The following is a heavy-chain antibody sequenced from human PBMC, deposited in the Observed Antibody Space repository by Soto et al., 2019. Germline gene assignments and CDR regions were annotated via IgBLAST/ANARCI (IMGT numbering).Heavy chain of an antibody. CDR3: ARAMYYYDSSGFYYYYGMDV. CDR1: GFTFSSYA. Sequence: GSLRLSCAASGFTFSSYAMHWVRQAPGKGLEWVAVISYDGSNKYYADSVKGRFTISRDNSKNTLYLQMNSLRAEGTAVYYCARAMYYYDSSGFYYYYGMDVWGQGTTVTVSS. CDR2: ISYDGSNK. V-gene: IGHV3-30-3*01. J-gene: IGHJ6*02. D-gene: IGHD3-22*01.